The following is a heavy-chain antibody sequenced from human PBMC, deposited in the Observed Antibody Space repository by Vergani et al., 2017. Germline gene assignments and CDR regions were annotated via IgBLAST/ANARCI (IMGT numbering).Heavy chain of an antibody. Sequence: QVQLVESGGGVVQPGRSLRLSCAASGFTFSSYAMHWVRQAPGKGLEWVAVISYDGSNKYYADSVKGRFTISRDNSKNTLYLQMNSLRAEDTAVYYCASTYVSSSWYTFDYWGQGTLVTVSS. D-gene: IGHD6-13*01. CDR3: ASTYVSSSWYTFDY. J-gene: IGHJ4*02. CDR1: GFTFSSYA. CDR2: ISYDGSNK. V-gene: IGHV3-30-3*01.